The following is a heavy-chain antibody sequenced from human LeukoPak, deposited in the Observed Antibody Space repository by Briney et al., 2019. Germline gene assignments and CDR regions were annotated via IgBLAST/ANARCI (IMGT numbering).Heavy chain of an antibody. CDR3: ARDPARGRWLQRDDAFDI. Sequence: GGSLRLSCAASGFTFSSYSMNWVRQAPGKGLEWVSSITSSSSYIYYADSVKGRFTISRDNAKNSLYLQMNSLRAEDTAVYYCARDPARGRWLQRDDAFDIWGQGTMVTVSS. CDR1: GFTFSSYS. D-gene: IGHD5-24*01. V-gene: IGHV3-21*01. CDR2: ITSSSSYI. J-gene: IGHJ3*02.